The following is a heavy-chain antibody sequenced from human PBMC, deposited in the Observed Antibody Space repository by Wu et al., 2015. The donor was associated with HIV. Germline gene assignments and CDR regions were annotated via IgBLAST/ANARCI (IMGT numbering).Heavy chain of an antibody. J-gene: IGHJ1*01. CDR3: ARAAVRGVIIGIFAYFQH. CDR1: GGTFSRNA. Sequence: QVQLVQSEAEVKKPGSSVKVSCKGSGGTFSRNAISWVRQAPGQGLEWMGGIIPVFGIANYAQIFQGRLTITVDDSTSTAYMQLNSLRSEDTAVYYCARAAVRGVIIGIFAYFQHWGQGTLVTVSS. CDR2: IIPVFGIA. D-gene: IGHD3-10*01. V-gene: IGHV1-69*12.